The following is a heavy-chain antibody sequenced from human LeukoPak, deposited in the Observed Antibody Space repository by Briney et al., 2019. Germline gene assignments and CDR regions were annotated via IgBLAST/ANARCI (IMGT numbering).Heavy chain of an antibody. J-gene: IGHJ4*02. CDR1: EFIVSANY. Sequence: GGSLRLSCAASEFIVSANYMSWVRQAPGKGLEWVSLIYSGGSTYYADSVKGRFTISRDSSKNLRSLQMNDLGVEDTAVYFWARGPSGYHNTGGQGTLVTVSS. CDR3: ARGPSGYHNT. D-gene: IGHD5-12*01. CDR2: IYSGGST. V-gene: IGHV3-66*01.